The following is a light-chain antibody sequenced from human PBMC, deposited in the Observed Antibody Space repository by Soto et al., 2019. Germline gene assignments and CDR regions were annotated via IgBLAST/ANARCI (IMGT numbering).Light chain of an antibody. CDR2: GAS. CDR3: QQHNNWPPLT. V-gene: IGKV3-15*01. CDR1: QSVSSK. Sequence: EIVMTQSPATLSVSPGERATLSCRASQSVSSKLAWYQQKPGQAPRLLIYGASTRATGIPARFSGSGSGTEFTLTIRSLQSEDCAVYYCQQHNNWPPLTFGQGTKVEIK. J-gene: IGKJ1*01.